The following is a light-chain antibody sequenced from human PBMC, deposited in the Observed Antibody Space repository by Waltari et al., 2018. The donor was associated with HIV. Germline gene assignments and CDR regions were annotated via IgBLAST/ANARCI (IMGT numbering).Light chain of an antibody. J-gene: IGLJ2*01. CDR3: ASYTADDTVL. Sequence: SDLTQPASVSGFLGQSITISCTGGDSDFGLYNFISWYQQQPGKVPKLLLYEVDTRASGIPGRFSGSKSGNTASLTITGLQIEDEGLYYYASYTADDTVLFGGGTTVTVL. CDR2: EVD. V-gene: IGLV2-14*01. CDR1: DSDFGLYNF.